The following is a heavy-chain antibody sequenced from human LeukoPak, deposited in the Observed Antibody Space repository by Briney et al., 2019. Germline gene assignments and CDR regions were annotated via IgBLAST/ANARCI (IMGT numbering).Heavy chain of an antibody. CDR2: IYYSGST. Sequence: SETLSLTCTVSGGSISSSSYYWGWIRQPPGKGLEWIGNIYYSGSTYYNPSLKSRVTIFVDTSKNQFSLKLSSVTAADTAVYYCARQSREMATINARVGRMGGFDPWAREPWSPSPQ. J-gene: IGHJ5*02. CDR1: GGSISSSSYY. CDR3: ARQSREMATINARVGRMGGFDP. V-gene: IGHV4-39*01. D-gene: IGHD5-24*01.